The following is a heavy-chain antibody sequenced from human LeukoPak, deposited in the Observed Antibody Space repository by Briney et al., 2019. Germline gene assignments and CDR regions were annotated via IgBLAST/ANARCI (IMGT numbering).Heavy chain of an antibody. V-gene: IGHV4-39*07. Sequence: SETLSLTCTVSGGSISSSSYYWGWIRQPPGKGLEWIGSYYYSGSTYYSPSLKSRVTISVDTSKNQFSLNLSSVTAADTAVYYCAKDDVVIAASYYYAMDVWGQGTTVTVSS. CDR3: AKDDVVIAASYYYAMDV. J-gene: IGHJ6*02. D-gene: IGHD2-15*01. CDR1: GGSISSSSYY. CDR2: YYYSGST.